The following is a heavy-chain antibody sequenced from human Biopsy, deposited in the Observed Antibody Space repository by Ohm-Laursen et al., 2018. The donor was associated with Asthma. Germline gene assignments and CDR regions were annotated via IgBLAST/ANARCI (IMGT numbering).Heavy chain of an antibody. CDR3: ARVVGEYCSSTSCYGGYYYGMDV. J-gene: IGHJ6*02. D-gene: IGHD2-2*01. V-gene: IGHV4-34*01. Sequence: GTLSLTCAVYGGSFSGYYWSWIRQPPGKGLEWIGEINHSGSTNYNPSLKSRVTISVDTSKNQFSLKLSSVTAADTAVYYCARVVGEYCSSTSCYGGYYYGMDVGGQGTTVPVSS. CDR2: INHSGST. CDR1: GGSFSGYY.